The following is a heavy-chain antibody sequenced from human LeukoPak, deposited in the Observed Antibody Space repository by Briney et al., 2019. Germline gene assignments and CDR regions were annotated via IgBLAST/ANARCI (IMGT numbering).Heavy chain of an antibody. CDR2: INHSGST. CDR1: GGSFSGYY. Sequence: SETLSLTCAVYGGSFSGYYWSWIRQPPGKGLEWIGEINHSGSTNYNPSLKSRVTISVDTSKNQFSLKLRSVTAADTAVYYCARGRGVAATPAGDYWGQGTLVTVSS. J-gene: IGHJ4*02. V-gene: IGHV4-34*01. D-gene: IGHD2-15*01. CDR3: ARGRGVAATPAGDY.